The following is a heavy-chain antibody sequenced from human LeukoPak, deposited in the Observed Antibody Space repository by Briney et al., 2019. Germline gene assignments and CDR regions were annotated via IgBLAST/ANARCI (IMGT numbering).Heavy chain of an antibody. J-gene: IGHJ4*02. D-gene: IGHD1-1*01. CDR1: GYSISSGYY. Sequence: TSSETLSLTCTVSGYSISSGYYWGWIRQPPGKGLEWIGSIYHSGSTYYNPSLKSRVTISVDTSKNQFSLKLSSVTAADTAVYYCARFGTTGTLDYWGQGTLVTVSS. V-gene: IGHV4-38-2*02. CDR2: IYHSGST. CDR3: ARFGTTGTLDY.